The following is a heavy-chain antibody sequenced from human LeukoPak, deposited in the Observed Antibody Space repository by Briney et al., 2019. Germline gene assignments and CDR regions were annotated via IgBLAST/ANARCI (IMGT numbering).Heavy chain of an antibody. V-gene: IGHV3-53*01. D-gene: IGHD3-10*01. CDR1: GFTVSSNY. CDR3: AKDFPVGGSGSSRFDY. J-gene: IGHJ4*02. Sequence: GGSLRLSCAASGFTVSSNYMSWVRQAPGKGLEWVSVIYSGGSTYYADSVKGRFTISRDNSKNTLYLQMNSLRAEDTAVYYCAKDFPVGGSGSSRFDYWGQGTLVTVSS. CDR2: IYSGGST.